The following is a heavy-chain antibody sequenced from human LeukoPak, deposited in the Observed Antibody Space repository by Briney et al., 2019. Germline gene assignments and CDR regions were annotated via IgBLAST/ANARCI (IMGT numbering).Heavy chain of an antibody. V-gene: IGHV1-24*01. J-gene: IGHJ4*02. Sequence: ASVKVSCKVSGYTLTELFMHWVRQAPGKGLEWMRGFDPEDGETIYAQKFQGRVTITEDTSTDTAYMELSSLRSEDTAVYFCTRSAATAFDYWGQGTLVTVSS. CDR2: FDPEDGET. D-gene: IGHD2-15*01. CDR1: GYTLTELF. CDR3: TRSAATAFDY.